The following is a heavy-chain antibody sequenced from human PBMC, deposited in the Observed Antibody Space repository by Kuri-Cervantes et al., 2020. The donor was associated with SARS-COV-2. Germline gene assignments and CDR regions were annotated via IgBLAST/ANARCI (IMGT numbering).Heavy chain of an antibody. CDR3: ARELGVPAATYFDY. D-gene: IGHD2-2*01. CDR2: IYYSGST. V-gene: IGHV4-59*12. CDR1: GGSISSYY. Sequence: ESLKISCTVSGGSISSYYWSWIRQPPGKGLEWIGYIYYSGSTNYNPSLKSRVTISVDTSKNQFSLKLSSVTAADTAVYYCARELGVPAATYFDYWGQGTPVTVSS. J-gene: IGHJ4*02.